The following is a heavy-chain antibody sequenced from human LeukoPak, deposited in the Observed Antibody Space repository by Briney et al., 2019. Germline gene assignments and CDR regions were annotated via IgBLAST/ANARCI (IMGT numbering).Heavy chain of an antibody. CDR1: GFTFSSYA. CDR2: ISGSGGST. J-gene: IGHJ4*02. Sequence: GGSLRLSCAASGFTFSSYAMSWVRQAPGKGLEWVSAISGSGGSTYYADSVKGRFTISRDNSKNTLYLQMNSLRAEDTAVYYCVPYYYDSSGYYRTGGGYWGQGTLVTVSS. V-gene: IGHV3-23*01. D-gene: IGHD3-22*01. CDR3: VPYYYDSSGYYRTGGGY.